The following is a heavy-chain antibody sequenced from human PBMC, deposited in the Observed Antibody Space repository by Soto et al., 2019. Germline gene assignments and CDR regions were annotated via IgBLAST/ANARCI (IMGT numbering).Heavy chain of an antibody. D-gene: IGHD1-1*01. V-gene: IGHV4-39*01. Sequence: SETLSLTCTVSGGSIIRNDYHWARNRQPPGKGLEWIGSVYYTGITYYNPSLKSRVTISVDTSKTQFSLKLNSVTAADTAVYYCAGQPPTVLDDFETSGQGTMVTVSS. CDR1: GGSIIRNDYH. J-gene: IGHJ3*02. CDR2: VYYTGIT. CDR3: AGQPPTVLDDFET.